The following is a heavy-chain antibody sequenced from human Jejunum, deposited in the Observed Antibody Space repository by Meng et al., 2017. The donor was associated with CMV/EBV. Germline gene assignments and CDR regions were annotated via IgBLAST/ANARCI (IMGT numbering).Heavy chain of an antibody. CDR2: MYSSGST. CDR1: GGSVSSASYL. D-gene: IGHD3-9*01. CDR3: ARMTGTNYFDY. J-gene: IGHJ4*02. V-gene: IGHV4-61*02. Sequence: VQLQESGPGLVKPYKTLSLTCIVSGGSVSSASYLWSWIRQPAGKGLEGIGRMYSSGSTYYNPSLKSRLTMSIDTSKNQFSLELSSVTAADTAVYYCARMTGTNYFDYWGQGTLVTVSS.